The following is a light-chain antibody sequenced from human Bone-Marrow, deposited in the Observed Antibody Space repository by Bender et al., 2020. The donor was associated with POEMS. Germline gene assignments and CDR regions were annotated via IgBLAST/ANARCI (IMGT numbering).Light chain of an antibody. CDR2: EVS. V-gene: IGLV2-23*02. CDR1: SGDVGGYNL. CDR3: CSYAGSSTWV. J-gene: IGLJ3*02. Sequence: QSALTQPASVSGSPGQSITISCTGTSGDVGGYNLVSWYQQYPGKAPKLMIYEVSKRPSGVSNRFSGSKSGNTASLTISGLQAEDEADYYCCSYAGSSTWVFGGGTKLTVL.